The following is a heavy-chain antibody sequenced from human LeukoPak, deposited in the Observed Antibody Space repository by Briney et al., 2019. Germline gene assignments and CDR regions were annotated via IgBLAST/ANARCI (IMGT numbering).Heavy chain of an antibody. V-gene: IGHV4-31*03. CDR3: ARVSGCGGDAYFDY. CDR2: IYYSGST. Sequence: SETLSLTCTVSGGSIRSNGYYWSWTRQHPGKGLEWLCFIYYSGSTFYNPSLKSRLTISVDTSRSQFSLKLSSVTAADTAVYYCARVSGCGGDAYFDYWGQGTLVTVSS. D-gene: IGHD2-21*02. J-gene: IGHJ4*02. CDR1: GGSIRSNGYY.